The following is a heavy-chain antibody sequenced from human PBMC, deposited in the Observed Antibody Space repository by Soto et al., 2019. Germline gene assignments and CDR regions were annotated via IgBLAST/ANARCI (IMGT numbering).Heavy chain of an antibody. D-gene: IGHD6-13*01. CDR1: GFTFSSYA. J-gene: IGHJ6*02. CDR2: ISYDGSNK. Sequence: GGSLRLSCAASGFTFSSYAMHWVRQAPGKGLEWVAVISYDGSNKYYADSVKGRFTISRDNSKNTLYLQMNSLRAEDTAVYYCASQAAGLYYYYYGMDVWGQGTTVTVSS. CDR3: ASQAAGLYYYYYGMDV. V-gene: IGHV3-30-3*01.